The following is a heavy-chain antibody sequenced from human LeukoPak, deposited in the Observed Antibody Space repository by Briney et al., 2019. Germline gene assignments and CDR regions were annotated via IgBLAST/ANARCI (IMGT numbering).Heavy chain of an antibody. CDR2: ISSSSSYI. CDR3: AKDLPRGGY. CDR1: GFTFSSYS. V-gene: IGHV3-21*04. D-gene: IGHD3-10*01. J-gene: IGHJ4*02. Sequence: GGSLRLSCAASGFTFSSYSMNWVRQAPGKALEWVSSISSSSSYIYYADSVKGRFTISRDNSKNTLYLQMNSLRAEDTAVYYCAKDLPRGGYWGQGTLVTVSS.